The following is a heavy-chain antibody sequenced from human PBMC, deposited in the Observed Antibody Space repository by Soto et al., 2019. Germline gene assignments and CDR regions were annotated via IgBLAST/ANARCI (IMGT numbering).Heavy chain of an antibody. CDR2: IYYSGST. V-gene: IGHV4-59*01. J-gene: IGHJ4*02. CDR3: ARVGYCSSTPCWPIGYFEY. CDR1: GGSISSYY. D-gene: IGHD2-2*01. Sequence: SETLSLTCTVSGGSISSYYWSWIRQPPGKGLEWIGYIYYSGSTNYNPSLKSRVTISVDTSKNQFSLKLTSVTAADTAVYYCARVGYCSSTPCWPIGYFEYWGQGTLVTVSS.